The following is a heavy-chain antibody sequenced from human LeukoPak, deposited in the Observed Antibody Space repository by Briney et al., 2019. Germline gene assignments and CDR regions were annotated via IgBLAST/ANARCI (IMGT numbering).Heavy chain of an antibody. CDR2: VNSDGSST. Sequence: HPGGSLRLSCAASGFTFTSYWMHWLRQAPGKGLVWVSRVNSDGSSTTYADSVKGRFTISRDNAKNTLYLQMNRLRAEDTAVYYCARGRYYGMDVWGQGTTVTVSS. CDR1: GFTFTSYW. J-gene: IGHJ6*02. V-gene: IGHV3-74*01. CDR3: ARGRYYGMDV.